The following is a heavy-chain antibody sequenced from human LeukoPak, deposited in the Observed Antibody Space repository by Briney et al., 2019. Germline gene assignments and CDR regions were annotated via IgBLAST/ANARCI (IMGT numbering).Heavy chain of an antibody. CDR3: AKHLNSCVFDY. CDR1: GFTFSSYA. V-gene: IGHV3-23*01. J-gene: IGHJ4*02. CDR2: ISGSGGST. Sequence: GGSLRLTCAASGFTFSSYAMSWVRQAPGKGLEWVSAISGSGGSTYYADSVKGRFTISRDNSKNTLDLQMNSLRAEDTAVYYCAKHLNSCVFDYWGRGTVVTVSS.